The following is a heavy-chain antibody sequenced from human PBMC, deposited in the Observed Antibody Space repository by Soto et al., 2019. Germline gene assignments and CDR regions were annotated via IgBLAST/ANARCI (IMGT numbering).Heavy chain of an antibody. V-gene: IGHV3-23*01. D-gene: IGHD1-7*01. CDR3: ARTTAVPNTLRSRYFFDY. Sequence: PGGSLRLSCAASGFTFSSYAMSWSRQAPGKGLEWVSAISGSGGSTYYADSVKGRFTISRDNSKNTLYLQMNSLRAEDTALYYCARTTAVPNTLRSRYFFDYWGQGTLVTVSS. CDR1: GFTFSSYA. CDR2: ISGSGGST. J-gene: IGHJ4*02.